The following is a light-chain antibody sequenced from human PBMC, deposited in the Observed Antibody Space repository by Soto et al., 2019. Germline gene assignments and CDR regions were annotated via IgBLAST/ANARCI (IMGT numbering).Light chain of an antibody. V-gene: IGKV1-5*01. J-gene: IGKJ1*01. Sequence: GDRVTITCRASQSISSWLAWYQQKPGKAPKLLIYDASSLESGVPSRFSGSGTGTEFTLTISSLQPDDFATYYCQQYNSYSWTFGQGTKVDIK. CDR2: DAS. CDR3: QQYNSYSWT. CDR1: QSISSW.